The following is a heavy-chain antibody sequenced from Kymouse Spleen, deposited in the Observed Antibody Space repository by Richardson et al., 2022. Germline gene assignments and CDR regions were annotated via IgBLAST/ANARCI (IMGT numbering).Heavy chain of an antibody. CDR2: IYHSGST. V-gene: IGHV4-4*02. CDR3: ARTE*YQLLCYYYGMDV. J-gene: IGHJ6*02. CDR1: GGSISSSNW. Sequence: QVQLQESGPGLVKPSGTLSLTCAVSGGSISSSNWWSWVRQPPGKGLEWIGEIYHSGSTNYNPSLKSRVTISVDKSKNQFSLKLSSVTAADTAVYYCARTE*YQLLCYYYGMDVWGQGTTVTVSS. D-gene: IGHD2-2*02.